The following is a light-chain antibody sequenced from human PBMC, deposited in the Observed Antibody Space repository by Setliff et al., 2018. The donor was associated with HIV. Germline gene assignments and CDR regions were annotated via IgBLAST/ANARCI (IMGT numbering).Light chain of an antibody. CDR3: SSYTSSSTLV. CDR2: DVS. J-gene: IGLJ1*01. CDR1: SSDIAIYNF. Sequence: QSALTQPASVSGSPGQSITISFSRTSSDIAIYNFVSWYQHHPGKAPTLIIYDVSNRPSGVSNRFSGSKSGNTASLTISGLQAEDEADYYCSSYTSSSTLVFGTGTKVTVL. V-gene: IGLV2-14*03.